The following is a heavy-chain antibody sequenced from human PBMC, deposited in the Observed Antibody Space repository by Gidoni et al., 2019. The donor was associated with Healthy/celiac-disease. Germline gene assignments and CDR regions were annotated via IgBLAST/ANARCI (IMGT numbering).Heavy chain of an antibody. J-gene: IGHJ3*02. CDR3: AKDSSLVLDAFDI. V-gene: IGHV3-9*01. CDR1: GFAFDDYA. Sequence: EVKLVESGGGLVPPGRSLRRSCAASGFAFDDYAMHWVRQDPGKGLEWVSGISWNSGSIGYADSVKGRFTISRDNAKNSLYLQMNSQRAEDTALYYCAKDSSLVLDAFDIWGQGTMVTVSS. D-gene: IGHD6-13*01. CDR2: ISWNSGSI.